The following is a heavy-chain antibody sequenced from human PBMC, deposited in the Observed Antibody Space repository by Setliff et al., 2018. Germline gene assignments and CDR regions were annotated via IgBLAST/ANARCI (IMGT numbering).Heavy chain of an antibody. CDR2: IKSKTDGGAT. CDR1: GFTFSNAW. V-gene: IGHV3-15*01. Sequence: GGSLRLSCAASGFTFSNAWMSWVRQAPGKGLEWVGRIKSKTDGGATDYAAPVKGRFTISRDDSKNTLYLQMNSLKTEDTAVYYCTTEIEILWFGELFYYWGQGTLVTVS. D-gene: IGHD3-10*01. J-gene: IGHJ4*02. CDR3: TTEIEILWFGELFYY.